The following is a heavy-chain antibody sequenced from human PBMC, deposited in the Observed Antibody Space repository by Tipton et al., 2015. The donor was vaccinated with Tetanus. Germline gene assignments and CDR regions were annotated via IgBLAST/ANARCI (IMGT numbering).Heavy chain of an antibody. Sequence: QLVQSGAEVKKPGSSVKVSCKGSGSTFNNFPISWVRQAPGQGLEWMGGIIPVFTTVTYAQKFQGRLTITADRSTATAYMELRSLRPEDTAIYYCARGMDYDSSGIDDFWGQGTLVTVSS. CDR3: ARGMDYDSSGIDDF. CDR1: GSTFNNFP. J-gene: IGHJ4*02. D-gene: IGHD3-22*01. V-gene: IGHV1-69*01. CDR2: IIPVFTTV.